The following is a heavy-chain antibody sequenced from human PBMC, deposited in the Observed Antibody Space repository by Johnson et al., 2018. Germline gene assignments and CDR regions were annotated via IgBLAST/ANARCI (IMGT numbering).Heavy chain of an antibody. D-gene: IGHD3-22*01. J-gene: IGHJ6*03. CDR3: AGEGHGGYPYYYYYYMDV. CDR1: GGSISSYY. V-gene: IGHV4-59*01. Sequence: QVQLQESGPGLVKPSETLSLTCTVSGGSISSYYWSWIRQPPGKGLEWIGYIYYSGSTNYNPSLKSRVTISVDTSKNQFFLKLSSVTAADTAVYSRAGEGHGGYPYYYYYYMDVGGKGTTVTVSS. CDR2: IYYSGST.